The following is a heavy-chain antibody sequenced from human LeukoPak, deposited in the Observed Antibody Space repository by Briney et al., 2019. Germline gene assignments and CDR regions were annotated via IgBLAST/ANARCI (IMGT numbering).Heavy chain of an antibody. J-gene: IGHJ6*02. CDR3: ARSTTYYYDSSGYYYVDYYYYYGMDV. Sequence: GASVKVSCKASGGTFSSYAISWVRQAPGQGLEWMGGIIPIFGTANYAQKFQGRVTITADESMSTAYMELSSLRSEDTAVYYCARSTTYYYDSSGYYYVDYYYYYGMDVWGQGTTVTVSS. D-gene: IGHD3-22*01. CDR1: GGTFSSYA. CDR2: IIPIFGTA. V-gene: IGHV1-69*13.